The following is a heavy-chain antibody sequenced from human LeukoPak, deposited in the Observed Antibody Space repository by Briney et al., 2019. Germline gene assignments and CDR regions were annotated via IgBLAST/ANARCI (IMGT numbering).Heavy chain of an antibody. CDR3: TVSPDYYDSSGFDAFDI. CDR1: GFTFSNAW. J-gene: IGHJ3*02. CDR2: IKSKTDGGTT. V-gene: IGHV3-15*01. D-gene: IGHD3-22*01. Sequence: PGGSLRLSCAASGFTFSNAWMSWVRQAPGKGLEWVGRIKSKTDGGTTDYAAPVKGRFTISRDDSKNTLYLQMNSLKTEDTAVYYCTVSPDYYDSSGFDAFDIWGQGTMVTVSS.